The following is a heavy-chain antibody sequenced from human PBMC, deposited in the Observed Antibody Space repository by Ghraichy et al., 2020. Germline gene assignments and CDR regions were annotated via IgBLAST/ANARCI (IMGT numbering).Heavy chain of an antibody. CDR3: ARKAARRFDY. J-gene: IGHJ4*02. CDR2: INHSGST. V-gene: IGHV4-34*01. CDR1: GGSFSGYY. D-gene: IGHD6-6*01. Sequence: SETLSLTCAVYGGSFSGYYWSWIRQPPGKGLEWIGEINHSGSTNYNPSLKSRVTISVDTSKNQFSLKLSSVTAADTAVYYCARKAARRFDYWGQGTLVTVSS.